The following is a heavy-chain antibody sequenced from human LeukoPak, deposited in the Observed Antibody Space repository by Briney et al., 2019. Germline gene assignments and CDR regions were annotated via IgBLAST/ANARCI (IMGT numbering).Heavy chain of an antibody. D-gene: IGHD1-26*01. V-gene: IGHV3-23*01. CDR2: TSGSGSSI. CDR3: AREEEAYSGSRIDY. Sequence: PGGSLRLSCAASGFTFSNYAMSWVRQAPGKGREWVSGTSGSGSSIYYADSVKGRFTISRDNSKNTLYMQMNSLRAEDTAAYYCAREEEAYSGSRIDYWGQGTLVTVSS. J-gene: IGHJ4*02. CDR1: GFTFSNYA.